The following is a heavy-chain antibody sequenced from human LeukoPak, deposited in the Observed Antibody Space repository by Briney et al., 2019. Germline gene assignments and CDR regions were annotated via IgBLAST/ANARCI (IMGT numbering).Heavy chain of an antibody. V-gene: IGHV3-21*01. CDR3: ARAVGHCSTTSCYAWLDP. Sequence: GGSLRLSCAASGFTFSSYSMSWVRQAPGKGLEWVSSITFGCTYIYYADSVKGRFTISRDNAKNSLYLQLNSLRAEDTAVYYCARAVGHCSTTSCYAWLDPWGQGTLVTVSS. CDR2: ITFGCTYI. CDR1: GFTFSSYS. D-gene: IGHD2-2*01. J-gene: IGHJ5*02.